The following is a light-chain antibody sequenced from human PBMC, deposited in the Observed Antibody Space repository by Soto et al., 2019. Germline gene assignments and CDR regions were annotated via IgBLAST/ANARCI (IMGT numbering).Light chain of an antibody. CDR1: QSISSW. CDR3: QQFNSYSFGYT. CDR2: KAS. V-gene: IGKV1-5*03. J-gene: IGKJ2*01. Sequence: DIQMTQSPSTLSASVGDRVTITCRASQSISSWLTWYQQKPGRAPKLLIYKASILKSGVPSRFSGSGSGAEFTLTISSLHPDDLETYYCQQFNSYSFGYTFGEGTKLEIK.